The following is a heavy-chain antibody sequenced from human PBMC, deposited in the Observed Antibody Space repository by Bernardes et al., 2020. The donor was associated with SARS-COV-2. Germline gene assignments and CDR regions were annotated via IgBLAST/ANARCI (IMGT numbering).Heavy chain of an antibody. D-gene: IGHD3-3*02. CDR3: ARSAFISGQNYFFDY. CDR2: INTGGSSS. CDR1: GFTFSSYW. J-gene: IGHJ4*02. V-gene: IGHV3-74*01. Sequence: GSLRLSCAASGFTFSSYWMHWVRQSPGKGLVWVSRINTGGSSSNYADFVEGRFTISRDNAKNTLYLQMNSLRAEDTAVYYCARSAFISGQNYFFDYWDQGSLVTVSS.